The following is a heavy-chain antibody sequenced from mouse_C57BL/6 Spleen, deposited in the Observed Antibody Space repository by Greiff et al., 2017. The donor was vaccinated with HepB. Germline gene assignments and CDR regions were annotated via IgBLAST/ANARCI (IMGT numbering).Heavy chain of an antibody. V-gene: IGHV1-80*01. J-gene: IGHJ4*01. CDR3: ARSTPGDYIYAMGY. D-gene: IGHD2-12*01. CDR1: GYAFSSYW. Sequence: VQLQESGAELVKPGASVKISCKASGYAFSSYWMNWVKQRPGKGLEWIGQIYPGDGDTNYNGKFKGKATLTADKSSSTAYMQLSSLTSEDSAVYFCARSTPGDYIYAMGYWGQGTSVTVSS. CDR2: IYPGDGDT.